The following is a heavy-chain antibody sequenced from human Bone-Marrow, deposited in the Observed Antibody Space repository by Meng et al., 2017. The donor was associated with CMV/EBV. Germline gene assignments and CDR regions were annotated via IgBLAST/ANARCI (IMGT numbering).Heavy chain of an antibody. CDR1: GFTFSSYA. CDR3: ARGSDYYYYGMDV. CDR2: ISSSGSTI. V-gene: IGHV3-48*04. J-gene: IGHJ6*02. Sequence: GGSLRLSCAASGFTFSSYAMSWVRQAPGKGLEWVSYISSSGSTIYYADSVKGRFTISRDNAKNSLYLQMNSLRAEDTAVYYCARGSDYYYYGMDVWGQGTTVTVSS. D-gene: IGHD6-6*01.